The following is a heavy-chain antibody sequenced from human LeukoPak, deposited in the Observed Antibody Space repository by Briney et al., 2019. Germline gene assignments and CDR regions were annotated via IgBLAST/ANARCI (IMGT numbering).Heavy chain of an antibody. V-gene: IGHV1-2*02. CDR2: INPNSGGT. Sequence: GASVKVSCKASGYTFTGYYMHWVRQAPGQGLEWMGWINPNSGGTNYAQKFQGRVTMTRDTSISTAYMELSRLRSDDTAVCYCARDLRYCSSTSCYTSNWFDPWGQGTLVTVSS. CDR3: ARDLRYCSSTSCYTSNWFDP. CDR1: GYTFTGYY. D-gene: IGHD2-2*02. J-gene: IGHJ5*02.